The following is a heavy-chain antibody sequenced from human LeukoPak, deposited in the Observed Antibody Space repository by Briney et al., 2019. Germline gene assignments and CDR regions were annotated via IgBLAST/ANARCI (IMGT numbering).Heavy chain of an antibody. Sequence: GGSLRLSCAASGFTFSTYAMSWVRQAPGKGLEWVSSISGSGGSTYYADSVKGRFTISRDNSKNTLYLQMNSLRVEDTAIYYCAKERQTTTAFDSWGQGTLVTVSS. D-gene: IGHD4-17*01. CDR1: GFTFSTYA. CDR2: ISGSGGST. CDR3: AKERQTTTAFDS. V-gene: IGHV3-23*01. J-gene: IGHJ4*02.